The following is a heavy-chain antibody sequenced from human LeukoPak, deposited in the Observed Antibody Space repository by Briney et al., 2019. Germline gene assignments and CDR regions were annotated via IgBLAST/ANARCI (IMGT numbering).Heavy chain of an antibody. J-gene: IGHJ6*02. CDR1: GFIFSTYW. D-gene: IGHD6-25*01. V-gene: IGHV3-74*01. CDR2: INTDGSST. CDR3: SRERVGSDYYGLDV. Sequence: GGSLRLSCAASGFIFSTYWMHWVRQAPGKGLVWVSRINTDGSSTAYAASVKGRFTISRDNAKNIVYLQMNSLRAEDTALYFCSRERVGSDYYGLDVWGQGTTVSVSS.